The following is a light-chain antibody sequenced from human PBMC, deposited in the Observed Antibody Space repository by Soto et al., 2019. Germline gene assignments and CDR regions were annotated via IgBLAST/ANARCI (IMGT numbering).Light chain of an antibody. V-gene: IGLV1-47*01. CDR3: AGWDDSLSGVV. Sequence: QSVLTQPPSASETPGQRVTISCSGSSSNIGSNYVYWYQQVPGTAPKLLIYRNNQRPSGVPDRFSGSKSGTSASLAISGLRSEDEADYYCAGWDDSLSGVVFGGGTKLTVL. CDR2: RNN. CDR1: SSNIGSNY. J-gene: IGLJ2*01.